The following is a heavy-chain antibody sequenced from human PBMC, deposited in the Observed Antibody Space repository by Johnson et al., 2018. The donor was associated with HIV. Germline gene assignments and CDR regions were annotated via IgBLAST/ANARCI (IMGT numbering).Heavy chain of an antibody. J-gene: IGHJ3*02. CDR1: GFTFSDYY. Sequence: VQLVESGGGLVQPGRSLRLSCAASGFTFSDYYMSWIRQAPGKGLEWVSVIYSGGSTYYADSVKGRFTISRDNSKNTLYLQMNSLRAEDTAVYYCARGLIIQLWLQAAFDIWGQGTMVTVSS. V-gene: IGHV3-66*01. D-gene: IGHD5-18*01. CDR3: ARGLIIQLWLQAAFDI. CDR2: IYSGGST.